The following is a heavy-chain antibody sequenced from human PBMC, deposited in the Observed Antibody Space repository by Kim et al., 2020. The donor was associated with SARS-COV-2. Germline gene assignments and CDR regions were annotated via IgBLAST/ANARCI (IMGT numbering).Heavy chain of an antibody. Sequence: GGSLRLSCAAPGFIFSGHWMTWVRQAPGKGLESVAKIKPDGSEKYYVGSVKGRFTISRDNAKNSLFLQMNSLTTEDTAVYYCVRELWWRFDCWGQGTLVTVSS. J-gene: IGHJ5*01. D-gene: IGHD2-21*01. CDR1: GFIFSGHW. CDR2: IKPDGSEK. V-gene: IGHV3-7*01. CDR3: VRELWWRFDC.